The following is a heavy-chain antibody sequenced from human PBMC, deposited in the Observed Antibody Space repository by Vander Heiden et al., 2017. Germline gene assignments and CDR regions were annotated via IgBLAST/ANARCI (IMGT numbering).Heavy chain of an antibody. CDR3: ARIGYSSSSFDY. V-gene: IGHV3-7*01. CDR1: GFSFINYW. Sequence: EVQLVESGGGLVQSGGSLRLSCAASGFSFINYWMSWVRQAPGKGLWWVANIKEDGSVRYYVDSLKGRFSISRDSAKNSLFLQMNSLRAEDTAVYYCARIGYSSSSFDYWGQGTLVIVSS. D-gene: IGHD6-6*01. J-gene: IGHJ4*02. CDR2: IKEDGSVR.